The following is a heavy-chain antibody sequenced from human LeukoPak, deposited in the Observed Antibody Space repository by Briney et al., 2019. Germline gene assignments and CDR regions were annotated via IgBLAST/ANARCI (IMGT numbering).Heavy chain of an antibody. Sequence: GGSLRLSCAASGFTFSSYGMSWVRQAPGKGLEWVSAISGSGGSTYYADSVKGRFTISRDNSKNTLYLQMNSLRAEDTAVHYCAKDLGWFGELLLTVNWFDPWGQGTLVTVSS. D-gene: IGHD3-10*01. CDR1: GFTFSSYG. CDR2: ISGSGGST. J-gene: IGHJ5*02. CDR3: AKDLGWFGELLLTVNWFDP. V-gene: IGHV3-23*01.